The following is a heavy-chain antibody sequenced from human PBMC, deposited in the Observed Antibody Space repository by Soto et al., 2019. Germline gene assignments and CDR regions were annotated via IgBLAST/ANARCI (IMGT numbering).Heavy chain of an antibody. CDR3: AKDVSAPRDIVVVVAATLLMDV. D-gene: IGHD2-15*01. Sequence: VQLLESGGGLVQPGGSLRLSCAASGFTFSSYGMHWVRQAPGKGLEWVAVISYDGSNKYYADSVKGRFTISRDNSKNTLYLQMNSLRAEDTAVYYCAKDVSAPRDIVVVVAATLLMDVWGQGTTVTVSS. J-gene: IGHJ6*02. V-gene: IGHV3-30*18. CDR1: GFTFSSYG. CDR2: ISYDGSNK.